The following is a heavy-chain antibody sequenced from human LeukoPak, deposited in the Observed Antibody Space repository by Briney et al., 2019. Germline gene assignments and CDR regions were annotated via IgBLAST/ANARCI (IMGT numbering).Heavy chain of an antibody. Sequence: GGSLRLSCAASGFTVSSNYMSWVRQAPGKGLEWVSVIYSGGSTYYADSVKGRFTISRDNSKNTLYLQMNSLRAEDTAVYYCGSSVYYNKYFQHGGRGPLVTVSS. V-gene: IGHV3-66*01. CDR1: GFTVSSNY. CDR2: IYSGGST. CDR3: GSSVYYNKYFQH. D-gene: IGHD3-22*01. J-gene: IGHJ1*01.